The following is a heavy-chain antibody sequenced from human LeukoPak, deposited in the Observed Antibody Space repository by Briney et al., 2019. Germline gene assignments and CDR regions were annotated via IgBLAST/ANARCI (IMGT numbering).Heavy chain of an antibody. V-gene: IGHV3-21*01. CDR3: ARDFIAGVGPRKGDSQQ. Sequence: GGSLRLSCAASGFTFSSYSMNWVRQAPGKGLEWVSSISSSSSYIYYADSVKGRFTISRDNAKNSLYLQMNSLRAEDTAVYYWARDFIAGVGPRKGDSQQGGRGTLVTVSS. D-gene: IGHD6-19*01. J-gene: IGHJ1*01. CDR1: GFTFSSYS. CDR2: ISSSSSYI.